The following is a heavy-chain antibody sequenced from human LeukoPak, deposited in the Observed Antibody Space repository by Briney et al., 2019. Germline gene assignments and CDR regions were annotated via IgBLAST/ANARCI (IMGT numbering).Heavy chain of an antibody. D-gene: IGHD6-19*01. CDR1: GFTFSSYG. V-gene: IGHV3-30*02. CDR3: AKEARSSGSFDY. Sequence: PGGSLRLSCAASGFTFSSYGMHWVRQAPGKGLEGVAFIRYDGSNKYYADSVKGRFTISRDNSKNTLYLQMNSLRAEDTAVYYCAKEARSSGSFDYWGQGTLVTVSS. J-gene: IGHJ4*02. CDR2: IRYDGSNK.